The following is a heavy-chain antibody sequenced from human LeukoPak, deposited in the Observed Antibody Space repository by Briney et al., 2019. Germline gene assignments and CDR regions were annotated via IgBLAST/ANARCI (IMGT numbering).Heavy chain of an antibody. J-gene: IGHJ5*02. D-gene: IGHD2-8*01. V-gene: IGHV6-1*01. CDR3: ASPHGPIAH. Sequence: SQTLSLTCSISGDSVSSNSAAWTWIRQSPLRGLEWLGRTYYRSKWYNDYAVSVKSRITVKSDTSKNQFSLQLNSVTPEDTAVYYCASPHGPIAHWGQETLVTVSS. CDR2: TYYRSKWYN. CDR1: GDSVSSNSAA.